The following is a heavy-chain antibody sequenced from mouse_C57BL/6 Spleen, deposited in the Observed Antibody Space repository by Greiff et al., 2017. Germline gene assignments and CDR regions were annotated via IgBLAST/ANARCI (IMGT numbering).Heavy chain of an antibody. CDR2: FHPYNDDT. J-gene: IGHJ4*01. V-gene: IGHV1-47*01. CDR1: GYTFTTYP. CDR3: ASSDPGTRGSMDY. Sequence: VKLLQSGAELVKPGASVKMSCKASGYTFTTYPIEWMKQNHGKSLEWIGNFHPYNDDTKYNEKFKGKAPLTVEKSSSTVYLELSRLTSDDSAVYYCASSDPGTRGSMDYWGQGTSVTVSS. D-gene: IGHD4-1*01.